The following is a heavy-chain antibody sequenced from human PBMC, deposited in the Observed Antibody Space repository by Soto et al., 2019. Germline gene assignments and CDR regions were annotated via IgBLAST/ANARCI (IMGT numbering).Heavy chain of an antibody. CDR3: ARVNRGGSPRAGYYFDY. CDR1: GFTFSSYA. V-gene: IGHV3-30-3*01. Sequence: GGSLSLSCAASGFTFSSYAMHWVRQAPGKGLEWVAVISYDGSNKYYADSVKGRFTISRDNSKNTLYLQMNSLRAEDTAVYYCARVNRGGSPRAGYYFDYWGQGTLVTVSS. J-gene: IGHJ4*02. CDR2: ISYDGSNK. D-gene: IGHD1-26*01.